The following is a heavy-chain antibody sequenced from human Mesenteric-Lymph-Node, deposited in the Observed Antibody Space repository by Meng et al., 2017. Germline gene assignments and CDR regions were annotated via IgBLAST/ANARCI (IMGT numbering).Heavy chain of an antibody. CDR3: ARDLAGGGIAVAGDWFDP. CDR2: IYYSGST. V-gene: IGHV4-38-2*02. J-gene: IGHJ5*02. D-gene: IGHD6-19*01. Sequence: SETLSLTCAVSGYSISSGYYWGWIRQPPGKGLEWIGSIYYSGSTYYNPSLKSRVTISVDTSKNQFSLKLSSVTAADTAVYYCARDLAGGGIAVAGDWFDPWGQGTLVTVSS. CDR1: GYSISSGYY.